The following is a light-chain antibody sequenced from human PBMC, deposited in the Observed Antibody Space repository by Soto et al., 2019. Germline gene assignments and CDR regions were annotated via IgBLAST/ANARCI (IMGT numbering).Light chain of an antibody. CDR2: AAS. CDR1: QGISTY. CDR3: QQLKSYTEWT. J-gene: IGKJ1*01. V-gene: IGKV1-9*01. Sequence: IQLTQSPSSLSASVGDRVTITCRASQGISTYLAWYQQKSGKAPKLLIYAASTLQSGVPSRFSGSGSGTDFTLTISSLQPEDFATYYCQQLKSYTEWTFGQGTKVDI.